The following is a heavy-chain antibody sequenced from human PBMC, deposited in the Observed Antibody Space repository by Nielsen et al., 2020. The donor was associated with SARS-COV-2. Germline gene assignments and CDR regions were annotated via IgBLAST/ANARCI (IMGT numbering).Heavy chain of an antibody. CDR3: ARVYCDSSGYYYGRFDY. CDR2: INWNGGST. CDR1: GFTFDDYG. D-gene: IGHD3-22*01. Sequence: GESLKISCAASGFTFDDYGMSWVRQAPGKGLEWVSGINWNGGSTGYADSVKGRFTISRDNAKNSLYLQMNSLRAEDTALYHCARVYCDSSGYYYGRFDYWGQGTLVTVSS. J-gene: IGHJ4*02. V-gene: IGHV3-20*01.